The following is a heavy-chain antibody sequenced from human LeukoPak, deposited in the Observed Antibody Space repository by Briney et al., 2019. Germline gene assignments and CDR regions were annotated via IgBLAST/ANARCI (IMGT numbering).Heavy chain of an antibody. D-gene: IGHD6-19*01. CDR1: GFTFSSCA. CDR3: AKVGFKVSRVAGTIY. CDR2: ISGSGGST. V-gene: IGHV3-23*01. Sequence: GGSLRLSCATSGFTFSSCAMSWVRQAPGKGLEWVSAISGSGGSTYYADSVKGRFTISRGNSKNTLYLQINSLRAEDTAVYYCAKVGFKVSRVAGTIYWGQGTLVTVSS. J-gene: IGHJ4*02.